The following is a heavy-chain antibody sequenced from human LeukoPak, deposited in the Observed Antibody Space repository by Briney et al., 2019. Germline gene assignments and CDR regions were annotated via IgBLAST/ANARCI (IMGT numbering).Heavy chain of an antibody. D-gene: IGHD2-15*01. J-gene: IGHJ4*02. Sequence: GGSLRLSCAASGFTFSSYAMHWVRQAPGKGLEWVAVISYDGSNKYYADSVKGRFTISRDNSKNTLYLQMNSLRAEDTAVYYCAKDLNVVAIDYWGQGTLVTVSS. CDR1: GFTFSSYA. CDR3: AKDLNVVAIDY. CDR2: ISYDGSNK. V-gene: IGHV3-30-3*01.